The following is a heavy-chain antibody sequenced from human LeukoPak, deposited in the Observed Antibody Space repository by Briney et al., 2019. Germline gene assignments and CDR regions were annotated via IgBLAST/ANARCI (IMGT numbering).Heavy chain of an antibody. CDR3: ARAYYYDSRWFDP. J-gene: IGHJ5*02. D-gene: IGHD3-22*01. Sequence: SQTLSLTCTDSGGSISSGDYYWSWIRQPPGKGLEWIGYIYSSGSTYYNPSLKSRVTISIDTSRNQFSLKLSSVTAADTAVYFCARAYYYDSRWFDPWGQGTLVTVSS. V-gene: IGHV4-30-4*01. CDR2: IYSSGST. CDR1: GGSISSGDYY.